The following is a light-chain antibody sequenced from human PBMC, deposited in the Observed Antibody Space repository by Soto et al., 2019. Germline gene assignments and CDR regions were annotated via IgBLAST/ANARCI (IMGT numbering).Light chain of an antibody. CDR2: KAS. CDR1: QSISSW. V-gene: IGKV1-5*03. Sequence: DIQMTQSPSTLSASVGDRVTITCRASQSISSWLAWYQQKPGKAPKLLIYKASSLESGVPSRFSGSGSGTEFTFTISSLQPDDFATYYGLQYNSYSRTFGQGTKVEIK. J-gene: IGKJ1*01. CDR3: LQYNSYSRT.